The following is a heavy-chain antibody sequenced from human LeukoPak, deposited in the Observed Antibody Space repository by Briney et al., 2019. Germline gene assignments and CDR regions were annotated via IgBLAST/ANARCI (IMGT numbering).Heavy chain of an antibody. D-gene: IGHD2-2*01. J-gene: IGHJ4*02. CDR2: IYPGDSNT. CDR1: GYSFTSYW. Sequence: GESLKISCKGSGYSFTSYWIGWVRQMPGKGLEWMGIIYPGDSNTRYSPSFQGQVTTSADKSISTAYLQWSSLKASDTAMYYCARHGGYCSSTSCYYYFDYWGQGTLVTVSS. CDR3: ARHGGYCSSTSCYYYFDY. V-gene: IGHV5-51*01.